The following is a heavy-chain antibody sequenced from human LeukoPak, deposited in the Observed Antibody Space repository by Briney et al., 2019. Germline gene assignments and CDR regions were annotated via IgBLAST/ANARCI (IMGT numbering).Heavy chain of an antibody. V-gene: IGHV3-7*01. D-gene: IGHD6-13*01. J-gene: IGHJ4*01. CDR1: GFTFSSYG. Sequence: QPGGSLRLSCAASGFTFSSYGMHWVRQAPGKGLEWVASIRQDGGEKSYVDSVKGRFTISRDNTKNSLYLQINSLRAEDTAVYYCARDGTAAGLYFDLWGQGTLVTVSS. CDR3: ARDGTAAGLYFDL. CDR2: IRQDGGEK.